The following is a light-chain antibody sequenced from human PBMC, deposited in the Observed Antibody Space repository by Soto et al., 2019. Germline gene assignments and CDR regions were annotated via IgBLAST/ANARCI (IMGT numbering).Light chain of an antibody. Sequence: EIVLTQSPGTLSLSPGERATVSCRASQSVSGSYLAWYQQKPGQVPRLLIYGAFNRAGGIPDRFSGSGSGTEFTLTISSLQSEDFAVYYCQQYNNWPLTFGGGTKVDIK. V-gene: IGKV3D-15*01. J-gene: IGKJ4*01. CDR2: GAF. CDR1: QSVSGSY. CDR3: QQYNNWPLT.